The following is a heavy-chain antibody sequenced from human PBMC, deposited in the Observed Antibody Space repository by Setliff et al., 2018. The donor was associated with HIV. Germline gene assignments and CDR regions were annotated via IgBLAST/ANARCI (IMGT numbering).Heavy chain of an antibody. CDR3: AGDVGTAIVMHDSFDI. V-gene: IGHV1-18*01. CDR2: ISAYNGNT. CDR1: GYTFTSYG. J-gene: IGHJ3*02. Sequence: EASVKVSCKASGYTFTSYGISWVRQAPGQGLEWMGWISAYNGNTNYEQKIQGRVTMTTDTSTSTAYMELRSLRADDTAVYYCAGDVGTAIVMHDSFDIWGQGTMFTVS. D-gene: IGHD5-18*01.